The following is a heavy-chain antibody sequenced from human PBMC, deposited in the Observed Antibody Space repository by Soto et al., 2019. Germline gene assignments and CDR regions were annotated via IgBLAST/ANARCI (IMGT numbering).Heavy chain of an antibody. D-gene: IGHD6-13*01. CDR2: ISSSSSTI. CDR1: GFTFSSYS. CDR3: ARAQGIAAAGTPYYYYYMDV. J-gene: IGHJ6*03. V-gene: IGHV3-48*01. Sequence: EVQLVESGGGLVQPGGSLRLSCAASGFTFSSYSMNWVRQAPGKGLEWVSYISSSSSTIYYADSVKGRFTISRDNAKNSLYLQMNSLRAEDTVVYYCARAQGIAAAGTPYYYYYMDVWGKGTTVTVSS.